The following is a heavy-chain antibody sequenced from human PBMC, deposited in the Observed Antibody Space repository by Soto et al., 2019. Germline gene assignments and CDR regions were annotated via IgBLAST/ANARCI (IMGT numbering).Heavy chain of an antibody. Sequence: SATLSHTCSVSGGSISSGDYYWSWNRQPPGKGLEWIVYIYYSWSTYYNPSLKSRVTISVDTSKNQFSLKLSSVTAADTAVYYCARHTRGYDYYGMGVWGQGTTVTVSS. CDR2: IYYSWST. J-gene: IGHJ6*02. CDR1: GGSISSGDYY. D-gene: IGHD2-15*01. CDR3: ARHTRGYDYYGMGV. V-gene: IGHV4-30-4*01.